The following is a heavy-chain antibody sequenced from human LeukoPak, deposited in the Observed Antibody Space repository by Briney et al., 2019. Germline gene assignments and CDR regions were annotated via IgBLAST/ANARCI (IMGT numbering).Heavy chain of an antibody. CDR3: ALGQYSSGWYIGY. CDR1: GFTFSSYG. V-gene: IGHV3-30*02. Sequence: GSLRLSCAASGFTFSSYGMHWVRQAPGKGLEWVAFIRYDGSNKYYADSVKGRFTISRDNAKNSLYLQMNSLRAEDTAVYYCALGQYSSGWYIGYWGQGTLVTVSS. J-gene: IGHJ4*02. D-gene: IGHD6-19*01. CDR2: IRYDGSNK.